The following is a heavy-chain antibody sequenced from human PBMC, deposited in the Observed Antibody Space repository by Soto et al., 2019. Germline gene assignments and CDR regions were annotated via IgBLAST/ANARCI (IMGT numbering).Heavy chain of an antibody. CDR3: ARDAPYYYDLLTGYFKGDGSAEGFDS. V-gene: IGHV1-18*04. CDR1: CYTFTSYG. Sequence: SCKASCYTFTSYGISWVRQAPGQGLEWMGWISAYNGNTNYAQKLQGRVTMTTDTSTSTAYMELNSLRAEDTAVYYCARDAPYYYDLLTGYFKGDGSAEGFDSWGQGTLVTVSS. CDR2: ISAYNGNT. D-gene: IGHD3-9*01. J-gene: IGHJ4*02.